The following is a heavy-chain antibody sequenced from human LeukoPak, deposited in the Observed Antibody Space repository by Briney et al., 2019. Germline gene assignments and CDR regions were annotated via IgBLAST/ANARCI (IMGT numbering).Heavy chain of an antibody. D-gene: IGHD2-21*02. V-gene: IGHV4-39*07. J-gene: IGHJ3*02. CDR1: GGSISSSSYY. Sequence: SETLSLTCTVSGGSISSSSYYWGWIRQPPGKGLEWIGSIYYSGSTYYNPSLKSRVTMSVDTSKNQFSLKLSSVTATDTAVYYCARSRVVTAIFDAFDMWGQGTMVTVSS. CDR2: IYYSGST. CDR3: ARSRVVTAIFDAFDM.